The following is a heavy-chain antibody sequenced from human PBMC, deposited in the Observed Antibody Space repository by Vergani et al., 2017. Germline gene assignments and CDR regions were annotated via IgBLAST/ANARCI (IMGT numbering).Heavy chain of an antibody. CDR3: ATVVYAQEYSSGWYDY. V-gene: IGHV1-24*01. CDR1: GYTLTELS. Sequence: QVQLVQSGAEVKKPGASVKVSCKVSGYTLTELSMHWVRQAPGKGLEWMGGFDPEDGETIYAQKFQGRVTMTEDTSTDTAYMELSSLGSEDTAVYYCATVVYAQEYSSGWYDYWGQGTLVTVSS. J-gene: IGHJ4*02. CDR2: FDPEDGET. D-gene: IGHD6-19*01.